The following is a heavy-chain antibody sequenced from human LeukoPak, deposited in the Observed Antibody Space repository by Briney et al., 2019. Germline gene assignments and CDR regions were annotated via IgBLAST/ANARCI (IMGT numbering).Heavy chain of an antibody. CDR2: ISGYNGDT. CDR1: GYTFTNYG. V-gene: IGHV1-18*01. CDR3: ARCYGSGRWALDI. Sequence: ASVKVSCKASGYTFTNYGISWVRQAPGQGLERMGWISGYNGDTKYAQKVQGRVTMTTDKFTSTAYMELRSLRSDDTAVYYCARCYGSGRWALDIWGQGTMVTVSS. D-gene: IGHD3-10*01. J-gene: IGHJ3*02.